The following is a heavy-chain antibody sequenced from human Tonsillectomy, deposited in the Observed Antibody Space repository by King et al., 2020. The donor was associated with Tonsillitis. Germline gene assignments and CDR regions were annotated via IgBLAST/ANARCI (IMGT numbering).Heavy chain of an antibody. Sequence: VQLVESGGGFVQPGGSLRLSCAASGFTFSSYAMSWVRQAPGKGLECGSAISGSGGSTYYSDSLKGRFTISRDNSKNPLYLQMSSLRAEDTAIYYCATGGMYGSGSPYDAFDIWGQGTMVTVSS. V-gene: IGHV3-23*04. CDR2: ISGSGGST. CDR3: ATGGMYGSGSPYDAFDI. CDR1: GFTFSSYA. D-gene: IGHD3-10*01. J-gene: IGHJ3*02.